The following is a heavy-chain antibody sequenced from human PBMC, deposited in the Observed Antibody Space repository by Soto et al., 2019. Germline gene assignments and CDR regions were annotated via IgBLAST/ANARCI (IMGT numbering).Heavy chain of an antibody. CDR1: GFSLSTSGVG. Sequence: QITLKESGPTLVKPTQTLTLTCTFSGFSLSTSGVGVGWIRQPPGKALEWLALIYWDDDKRYSPSLKSRLTITKDTSKNQVVLTMTNMDPVDTATYYCAHNYDILTGSNWFAPWGQGTLVTVSS. D-gene: IGHD3-9*01. V-gene: IGHV2-5*02. CDR2: IYWDDDK. CDR3: AHNYDILTGSNWFAP. J-gene: IGHJ5*02.